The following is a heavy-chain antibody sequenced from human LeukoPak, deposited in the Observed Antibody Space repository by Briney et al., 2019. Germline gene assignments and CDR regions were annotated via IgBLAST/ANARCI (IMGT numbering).Heavy chain of an antibody. CDR1: GGTFHTST. J-gene: IGHJ4*02. CDR2: IIPKLGIP. V-gene: IGHV1-69*04. Sequence: ASVKVSCKPSGGTFHTSTFSWVRQAPGQGLEWMGRIIPKLGIPNYARNFQGRVTISADKSTNEFYLEVTSLTLEDTAICYCARDVSATTREDSLDYWGQGTLVTVSS. CDR3: ARDVSATTREDSLDY. D-gene: IGHD6-25*01.